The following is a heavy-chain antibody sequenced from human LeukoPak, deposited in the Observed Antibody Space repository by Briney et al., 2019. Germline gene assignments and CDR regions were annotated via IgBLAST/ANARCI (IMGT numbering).Heavy chain of an antibody. D-gene: IGHD6-13*01. V-gene: IGHV3-30*04. CDR3: ARGSAGLGPHLDY. CDR1: GFTFSSYA. Sequence: GGSLRLSCAASGFTFSSYAMHWVRQAPGKGLEWVAVISYDGSNKYYADSVKGRFTISRDNSKNTLYLQMNSLRAEDTAVYYCARGSAGLGPHLDYWGQGTLVTVSS. CDR2: ISYDGSNK. J-gene: IGHJ4*02.